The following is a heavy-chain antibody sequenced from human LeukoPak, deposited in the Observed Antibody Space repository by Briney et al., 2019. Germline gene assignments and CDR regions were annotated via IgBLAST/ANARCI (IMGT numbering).Heavy chain of an antibody. CDR2: ISYDGSNK. CDR3: ARDPRGYCSGGSCYSGYYFDY. Sequence: GRSLRLSCAASGFTFSSYAMHWVRQAPGKGLEWVAVISYDGSNKYYADSVKGRFTIPRDNSKNTLYLQMDSLRAEDTAVYYCARDPRGYCSGGSCYSGYYFDYWGQGTLVTVSS. CDR1: GFTFSSYA. J-gene: IGHJ4*02. V-gene: IGHV3-30*04. D-gene: IGHD2-15*01.